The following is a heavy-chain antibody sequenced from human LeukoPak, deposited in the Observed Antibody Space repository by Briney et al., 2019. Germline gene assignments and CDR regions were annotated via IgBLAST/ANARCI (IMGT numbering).Heavy chain of an antibody. CDR2: INGGGAT. Sequence: GGSLRLSCVASGFTFSSYAMNWVRQAPGKGLEWVSGINGGGATYYADSVKGRFTISRDNSKNTLYLQMNSLRAEDTAVYYCARDVVTTDINYFDYWGQGTLVTVSS. CDR1: GFTFSSYA. V-gene: IGHV3-23*01. J-gene: IGHJ4*02. CDR3: ARDVVTTDINYFDY. D-gene: IGHD2-21*02.